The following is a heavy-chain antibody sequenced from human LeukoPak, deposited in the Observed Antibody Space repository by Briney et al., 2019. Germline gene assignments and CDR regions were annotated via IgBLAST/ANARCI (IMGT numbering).Heavy chain of an antibody. CDR3: AKISGYYPFDY. V-gene: IGHV3-30*02. J-gene: IGHJ4*02. Sequence: PGGSLRLSCAAAGFTFSTYGMDWVRQAPGKGLEWLAFIRYDGSHKYYTDSVRGRFTTSRHNSKNPLYLQMNNLRAEDTALYYCAKISGYYPFDYWGQGTLVTVSS. D-gene: IGHD3-22*01. CDR2: IRYDGSHK. CDR1: GFTFSTYG.